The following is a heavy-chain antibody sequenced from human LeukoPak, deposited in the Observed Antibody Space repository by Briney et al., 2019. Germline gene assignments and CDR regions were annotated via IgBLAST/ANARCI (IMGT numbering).Heavy chain of an antibody. CDR2: IWSDGSNK. CDR1: GLTFSRYG. Sequence: PGRSLRLSCAASGLTFSRYGMHWVRQAPGKGLEWVAVIWSDGSNKDYGDSVKGRFAISRDNSKNTLYLQMNSLRAEDTAMYYCARGATVTSTVSWFDPWGQGTLVTVSS. J-gene: IGHJ5*02. D-gene: IGHD4-17*01. V-gene: IGHV3-33*01. CDR3: ARGATVTSTVSWFDP.